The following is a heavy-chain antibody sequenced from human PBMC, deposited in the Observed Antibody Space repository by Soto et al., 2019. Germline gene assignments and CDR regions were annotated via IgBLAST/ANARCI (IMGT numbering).Heavy chain of an antibody. Sequence: QVQLVQSGAEVKKPGSSVKVSCKASGGTFSRFAISWVRQAPGQGLEWMGGIIPMFSRANYAQKFQGRVTITADESTSTAYMELRSLGSEDTAIYYCAQTLGLAVAGPGRFDLWGRGTLVTVSS. CDR2: IIPMFSRA. CDR3: AQTLGLAVAGPGRFDL. D-gene: IGHD6-19*01. V-gene: IGHV1-69*12. J-gene: IGHJ2*01. CDR1: GGTFSRFA.